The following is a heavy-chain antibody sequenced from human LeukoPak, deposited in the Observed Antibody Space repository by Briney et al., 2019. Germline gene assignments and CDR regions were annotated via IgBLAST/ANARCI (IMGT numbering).Heavy chain of an antibody. D-gene: IGHD2-21*01. V-gene: IGHV3-33*06. Sequence: PGGSLRLSCAASGFTFSSYGMHWVRQAPGKGLEWVAVIWYDGSNKYYADSVKGRFTISRDNSKNTLYLQMNSLRAEDTAVYYCAKAIPAFDIWGQGTMVTVSS. CDR3: AKAIPAFDI. CDR1: GFTFSSYG. J-gene: IGHJ3*02. CDR2: IWYDGSNK.